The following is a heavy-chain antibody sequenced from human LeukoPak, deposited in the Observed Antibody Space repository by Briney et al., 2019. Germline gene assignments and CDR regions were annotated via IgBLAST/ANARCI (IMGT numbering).Heavy chain of an antibody. J-gene: IGHJ6*04. Sequence: GRSLRLSCAASGFTFSSFALHWVRQAPGKGLEWVAVISYDGTNKYYADSEKGRFTISRDNSKNTLYLQMNSLRVEDTAVYYCARDGNSGYNSDYYYGMDAGGKGTTVTVFS. D-gene: IGHD5-12*01. CDR3: ARDGNSGYNSDYYYGMDA. CDR2: ISYDGTNK. V-gene: IGHV3-30*04. CDR1: GFTFSSFA.